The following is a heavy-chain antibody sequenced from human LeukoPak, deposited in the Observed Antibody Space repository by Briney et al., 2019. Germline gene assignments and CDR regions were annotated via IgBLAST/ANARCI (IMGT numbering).Heavy chain of an antibody. CDR1: GFIVSSNY. CDR2: IHNDGST. Sequence: PGGSLRPSCAASGFIVSSNYMTWVRQAPGEGLEWVSVIHNDGSTYYTDSVKGRFTISRDNSKNTLYLQMNGLRVEDTAVYYCAALARDYWGQGTLVTVSS. V-gene: IGHV3-53*01. J-gene: IGHJ4*02. CDR3: AALARDY. D-gene: IGHD3-3*02.